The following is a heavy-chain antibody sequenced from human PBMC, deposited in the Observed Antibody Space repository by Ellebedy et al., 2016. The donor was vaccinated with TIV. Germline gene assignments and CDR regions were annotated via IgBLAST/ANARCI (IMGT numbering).Heavy chain of an antibody. J-gene: IGHJ3*02. D-gene: IGHD5-12*01. V-gene: IGHV4-34*01. CDR1: GGSFSGYY. CDR2: INHSGST. Sequence: SETLSLTCAVYGGSFSGYYWSWIRQPPGKGLEWIGEINHSGSTNYNPSLKSRVTISVDTSKNQFSLKLSSVTAADTAVYYCARDFNPSSDYVAFDIWGQGTMVTVSS. CDR3: ARDFNPSSDYVAFDI.